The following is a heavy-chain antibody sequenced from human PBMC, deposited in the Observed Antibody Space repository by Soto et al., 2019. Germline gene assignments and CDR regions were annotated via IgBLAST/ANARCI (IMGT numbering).Heavy chain of an antibody. Sequence: EVQLLESGGGLVQPGGSLRLSCAASGFTFSNYAVTWVRQAPGKGLEWVSTISGSGGSTYYADSVKGRFTISRDNSKNTRYLQMNSLRAEDTAVYYCAKEQGSSWYEIDYWGQGTLVTVSS. D-gene: IGHD6-13*01. V-gene: IGHV3-23*01. CDR2: ISGSGGST. J-gene: IGHJ4*02. CDR3: AKEQGSSWYEIDY. CDR1: GFTFSNYA.